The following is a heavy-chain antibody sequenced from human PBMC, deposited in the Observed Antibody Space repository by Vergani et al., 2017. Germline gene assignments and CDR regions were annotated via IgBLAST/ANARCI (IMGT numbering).Heavy chain of an antibody. Sequence: QVLLQQWGAGLLKPSETLSLTSAVYGGSFSGHFWNWIRQSPGKGLEWIGEISHSGSANYNPSLKSRVTISVDTSKKQFSLKMNSVTAADTAVYFCARHSTVEWLVKLGWIDPWGQGILVTVSS. CDR2: ISHSGSA. V-gene: IGHV4-34*02. J-gene: IGHJ5*02. CDR3: ARHSTVEWLVKLGWIDP. D-gene: IGHD6-19*01. CDR1: GGSFSGHF.